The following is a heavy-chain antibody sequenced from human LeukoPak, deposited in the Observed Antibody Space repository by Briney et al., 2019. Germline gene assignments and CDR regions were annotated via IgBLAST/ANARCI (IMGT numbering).Heavy chain of an antibody. CDR2: IYNSGRT. D-gene: IGHD3-22*01. Sequence: SETLSLTCTVSGGSISSYYWSWVRQPPGKGLEWIGYIYNSGRTNYNPSLKSRVTISVDTSKNQFSLKLSSVTVADTAVYYCATYYYDSSGYYYFDYWGQGTLVTVSS. V-gene: IGHV4-59*08. J-gene: IGHJ4*02. CDR3: ATYYYDSSGYYYFDY. CDR1: GGSISSYY.